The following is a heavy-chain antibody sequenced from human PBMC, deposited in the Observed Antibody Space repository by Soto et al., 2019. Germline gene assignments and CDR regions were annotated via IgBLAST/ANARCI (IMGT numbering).Heavy chain of an antibody. J-gene: IGHJ4*02. CDR1: GFSFNSYR. CDR2: VEEDGSDK. Sequence: GGSLRLSCAASGFSFNSYRMSWVRQAPGKGLEWLACVEEDGSDKYNVDSVKGRFTISRDNAKSSVYLQMKSLRAEDTAIYYCITEDKSYWGQGAPVTVSS. CDR3: ITEDKSY. V-gene: IGHV3-7*01.